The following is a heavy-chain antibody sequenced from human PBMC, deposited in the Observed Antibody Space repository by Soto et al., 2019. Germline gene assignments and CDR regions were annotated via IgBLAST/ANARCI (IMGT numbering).Heavy chain of an antibody. Sequence: PGESLKISCKGVGYSFTSYWIGWVRQMPGKGLEWMGIIYPGDSDTRYSPSFQGQVTFSADKSITTSYLQWSSLKASDTAMYYCARGYCTTTICDPWFDPWGQGTLVTVSS. V-gene: IGHV5-51*01. D-gene: IGHD2-2*01. J-gene: IGHJ5*02. CDR1: GYSFTSYW. CDR3: ARGYCTTTICDPWFDP. CDR2: IYPGDSDT.